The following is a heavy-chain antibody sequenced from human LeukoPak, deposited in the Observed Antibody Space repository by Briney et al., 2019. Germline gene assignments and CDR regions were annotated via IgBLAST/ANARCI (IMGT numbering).Heavy chain of an antibody. V-gene: IGHV3-30*04. J-gene: IGHJ4*02. CDR2: ISYDGSNK. Sequence: GGTLRLSCAASGFTFSSYAMHWVRQAPGKGLEWVAVISYDGSNKYYADSVKGRFTISRDNSKNTLYLQMNSLRAEDTAVYYCASSRYWSSGWYRYWGQGTLVTVSS. D-gene: IGHD6-19*01. CDR3: ASSRYWSSGWYRY. CDR1: GFTFSSYA.